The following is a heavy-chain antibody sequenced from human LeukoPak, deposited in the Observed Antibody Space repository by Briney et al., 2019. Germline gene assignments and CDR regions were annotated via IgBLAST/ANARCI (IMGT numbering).Heavy chain of an antibody. V-gene: IGHV3-30*03. CDR2: ISYDGSNK. J-gene: IGHJ4*02. D-gene: IGHD5-24*01. CDR3: ARVTMRDGYFDY. Sequence: PGRSLRLSCAASGFTFSSYGMHWVRQAPGKALEWVAVISYDGSNKYYADSVKGRFTISRDNSNNTLYLQMNSLRAEDTAVYYCARVTMRDGYFDYWGQGTLVTVSS. CDR1: GFTFSSYG.